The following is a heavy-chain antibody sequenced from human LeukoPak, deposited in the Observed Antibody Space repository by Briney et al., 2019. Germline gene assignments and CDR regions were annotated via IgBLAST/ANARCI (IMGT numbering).Heavy chain of an antibody. J-gene: IGHJ4*02. CDR2: FDPEDGET. D-gene: IGHD6-19*01. Sequence: ASVKVSCKVSGYTLTELSMHWVRQAPGKGLEGMGGFDPEDGETIYAQKFQGRVTMTEDTSTDTAYMELSSLRSEDTAVYYCATGQQWLDRAFDYWGQGALVTVSS. V-gene: IGHV1-24*01. CDR3: ATGQQWLDRAFDY. CDR1: GYTLTELS.